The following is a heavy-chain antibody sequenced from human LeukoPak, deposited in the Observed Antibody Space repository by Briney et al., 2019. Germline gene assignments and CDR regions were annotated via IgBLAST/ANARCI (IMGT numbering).Heavy chain of an antibody. Sequence: GGSLRLSCAASGFTFSSYAMHWVRQAPGKGLEWVAVISYDGSNKYYADSVKGRFTISRDNSKNTLYLQMNSLRAEDTAVYYCAREGGDYYIGMDVWGQGTTVTVSS. J-gene: IGHJ6*02. V-gene: IGHV3-30-3*01. D-gene: IGHD1-26*01. CDR2: ISYDGSNK. CDR3: AREGGDYYIGMDV. CDR1: GFTFSSYA.